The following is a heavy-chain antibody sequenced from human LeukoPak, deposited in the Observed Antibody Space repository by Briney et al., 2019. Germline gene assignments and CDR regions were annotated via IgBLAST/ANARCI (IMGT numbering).Heavy chain of an antibody. Sequence: SETLSLTCTVSGGSISSYYWSWIRQPPGKGLEWIGYIYYSGSTNYNPSLKSRVTISVDTSKNRFSLKLSSVTAADTAVYYCARRSRRYYYYGMDVWGQGTTVTVSS. J-gene: IGHJ6*02. CDR1: GGSISSYY. CDR3: ARRSRRYYYYGMDV. CDR2: IYYSGST. V-gene: IGHV4-59*08.